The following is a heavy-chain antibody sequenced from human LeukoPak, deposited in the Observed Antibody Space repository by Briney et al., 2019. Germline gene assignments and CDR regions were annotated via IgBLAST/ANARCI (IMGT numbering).Heavy chain of an antibody. Sequence: GASVKVSCKASGGTFSSYAISWVRQAPGQGLEWMGGIIPIFGTANYAQKFQGRVTITADESTSTAYMELSSLRSEDTAVYYCARDQLWPGIAASAPYYFDYWGQGTLVTVSS. J-gene: IGHJ4*02. CDR2: IIPIFGTA. V-gene: IGHV1-69*13. D-gene: IGHD6-13*01. CDR1: GGTFSSYA. CDR3: ARDQLWPGIAASAPYYFDY.